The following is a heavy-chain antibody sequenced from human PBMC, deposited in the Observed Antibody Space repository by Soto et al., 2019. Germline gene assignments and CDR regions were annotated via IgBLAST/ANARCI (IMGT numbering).Heavy chain of an antibody. J-gene: IGHJ4*02. D-gene: IGHD6-19*01. CDR2: ISSSDGTV. CDR3: GSGWSPFDY. V-gene: IGHV3-11*01. CDR1: GFIFSDFY. Sequence: GGSLRLSCAASGFIFSDFYMSWIRQAPGKGLEWVSYISSSDGTVYYADSVKGRFTISRDNAKNSLFLQMNSLRAEDTAVYYCGSGWSPFDYWGQGTLVTVSS.